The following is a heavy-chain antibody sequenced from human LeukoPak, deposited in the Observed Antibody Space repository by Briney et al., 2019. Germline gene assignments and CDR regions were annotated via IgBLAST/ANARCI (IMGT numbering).Heavy chain of an antibody. D-gene: IGHD3-10*01. V-gene: IGHV3-7*05. CDR3: ARLFSGRNFDY. J-gene: IGHJ4*02. CDR2: IKEDGSEK. Sequence: GGSLRLSCADSGFTFSSYWMSWVRQAPGKGLEWVANIKEDGSEKYYVDSVKGRFTISRDNAKNSLYLQMNSLRAEDTAVYYCARLFSGRNFDYWGQGTLVTVSS. CDR1: GFTFSSYW.